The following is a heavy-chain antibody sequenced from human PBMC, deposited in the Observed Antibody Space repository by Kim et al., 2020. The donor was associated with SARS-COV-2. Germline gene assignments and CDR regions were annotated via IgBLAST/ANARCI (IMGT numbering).Heavy chain of an antibody. CDR2: ISSSGSTI. J-gene: IGHJ4*02. CDR3: ARDGKEYCSGGSCRYFDY. D-gene: IGHD2-15*01. Sequence: GGSLRLSCAASGFTFSDYYMSWIRQAPGKGLEWVSYISSSGSTIYYADSVKGRFTISRDNAKNSLYLQMNSLRAEDTAVYYCARDGKEYCSGGSCRYFDYWGQGTLVTVSS. V-gene: IGHV3-11*04. CDR1: GFTFSDYY.